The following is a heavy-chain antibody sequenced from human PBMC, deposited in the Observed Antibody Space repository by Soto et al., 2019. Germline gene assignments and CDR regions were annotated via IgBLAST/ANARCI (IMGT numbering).Heavy chain of an antibody. D-gene: IGHD6-19*01. CDR2: INPSGGST. CDR1: GYTFTSYY. CDR3: ARAPRIAVAGRYYYYGMDV. Sequence: ASVKVSCKASGYTFTSYYMHWVRQAPGQGLEWMGIINPSGGSTSYAQKFQGRVTMTRDTSTSTVYMELSSLRSEDTAVYYCARAPRIAVAGRYYYYGMDVWGQGTKVTVYS. J-gene: IGHJ6*02. V-gene: IGHV1-46*01.